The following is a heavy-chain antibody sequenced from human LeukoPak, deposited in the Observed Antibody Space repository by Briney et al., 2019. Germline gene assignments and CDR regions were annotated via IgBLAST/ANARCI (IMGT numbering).Heavy chain of an antibody. CDR1: GFSFSSYG. J-gene: IGHJ4*02. V-gene: IGHV3-23*01. CDR3: ARDRKAVTGAFDY. D-gene: IGHD6-19*01. CDR2: ISGSGGST. Sequence: GGSLRLSCEASGFSFSSYGMSWVRQAPGKGLEWVSAISGSGGSTYYADSVKGRFTISRDNSKNTLYLQMNSLRADDTAVYYCARDRKAVTGAFDYWGQGTLVTVSS.